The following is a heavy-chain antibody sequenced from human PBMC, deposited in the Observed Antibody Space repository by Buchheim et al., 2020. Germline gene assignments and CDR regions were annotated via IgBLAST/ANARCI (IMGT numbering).Heavy chain of an antibody. CDR1: GFTLSGFA. D-gene: IGHD3-9*01. CDR2: IRSKPNNYAT. Sequence: EVQLVQSGGGLVQPGESLRLSCEASGFTLSGFAVHWVRQGPGKGLEWIGRIRSKPNNYATTYAPSVSGRFTMSRDDLKNTAFLQIDSLKTEDTAIYYCIQVDISWGQGTL. CDR3: IQVDIS. J-gene: IGHJ4*02. V-gene: IGHV3-73*01.